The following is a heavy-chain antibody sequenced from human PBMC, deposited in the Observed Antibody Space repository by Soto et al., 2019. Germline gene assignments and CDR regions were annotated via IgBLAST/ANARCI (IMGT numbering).Heavy chain of an antibody. J-gene: IGHJ6*02. Sequence: EVQLLESGGGLVQPGGSLRLSCAASGFPLSTYGMSWVRQAPGKGLEWVSSITGTGGDTYYADSVKGRFTSSRDNSNNMPYLQMNSLRVEDTAVYYCARIRGSWYGLNVWGQGTTITVSS. CDR2: ITGTGGDT. V-gene: IGHV3-23*01. CDR3: ARIRGSWYGLNV. CDR1: GFPLSTYG.